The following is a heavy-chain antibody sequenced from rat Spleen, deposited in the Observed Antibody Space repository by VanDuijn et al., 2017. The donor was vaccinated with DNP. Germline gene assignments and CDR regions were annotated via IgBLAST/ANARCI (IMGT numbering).Heavy chain of an antibody. J-gene: IGHJ2*01. CDR2: ISYDGGST. D-gene: IGHD4-6*01. CDR1: GFTFSDYY. V-gene: IGHV5-22*01. CDR3: ARPLGY. Sequence: EVQLVETGGGLVQPGRSLKLSCAASGFTFSDYYMAWVRQAPTKGLEWVAYISYDGGSTYYGDSVKGRFTISRDNAKSTLYLQMNSLRSEDMATYYCARPLGYWGQGVMVTVSS.